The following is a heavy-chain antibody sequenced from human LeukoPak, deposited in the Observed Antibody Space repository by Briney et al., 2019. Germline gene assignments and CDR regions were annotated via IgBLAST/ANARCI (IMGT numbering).Heavy chain of an antibody. CDR1: GGSISSSNW. CDR2: IYHSGST. D-gene: IGHD6-13*01. Sequence: SETLSLTCAVSGGSISSSNWWSWVRPPPGKGLEWIGEIYHSGSTNDNPSLKSRVTISVDKSKNQCSLKLSSVTAADTAVYYCARAHLAAAGTPFDYWGQGTLVTVSS. CDR3: ARAHLAAAGTPFDY. J-gene: IGHJ4*02. V-gene: IGHV4-4*02.